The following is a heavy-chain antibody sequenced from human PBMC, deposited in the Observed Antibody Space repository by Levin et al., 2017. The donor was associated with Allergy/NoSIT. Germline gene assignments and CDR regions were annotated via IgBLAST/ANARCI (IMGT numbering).Heavy chain of an antibody. J-gene: IGHJ4*02. CDR2: IYPHDSDT. V-gene: IGHV5-51*01. D-gene: IGHD3-3*01. CDR3: ARARDYCSVSACSWVH. CDR1: GYDFNNYW. Sequence: GGSLRLSCKGSGYDFNNYWVGWVRQKPGNGLEWVGLIYPHDSDTRHSPTLEGQVIISVDKSNSTAYLQWSSLKASDTGMYFCARARDYCSVSACSWVHWGQGTLVTVSS.